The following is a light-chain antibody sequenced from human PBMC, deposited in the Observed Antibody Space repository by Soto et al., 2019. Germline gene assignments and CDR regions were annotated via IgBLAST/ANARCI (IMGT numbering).Light chain of an antibody. CDR2: AAS. V-gene: IGKV1-39*01. CDR1: QSISNH. J-gene: IGKJ1*01. CDR3: QQSYSSPPT. Sequence: DIHITRSPASLSASVEDRVIITCRASQSISNHLNWYQQKPGKAPKLLIFAASSLQSGVPSRFSGSRSGPDFTLTISSLQPEDFATYYCQQSYSSPPTFGQGTKVDIK.